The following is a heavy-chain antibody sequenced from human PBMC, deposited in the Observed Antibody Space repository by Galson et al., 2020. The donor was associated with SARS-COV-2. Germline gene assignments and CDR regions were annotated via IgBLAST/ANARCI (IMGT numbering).Heavy chain of an antibody. V-gene: IGHV4-39*01. J-gene: IGHJ5*02. Sequence: ASETLSLTCTFSGGSIRTSGYYWGWIRQPPGKGLEWIGSMYSSGGTYYNPSQTSRVTISGDTSTNQFSLKMTSVTAADTAMYYCARHGGIGNWFDPWGQGTLVTVSS. CDR2: MYSSGGT. CDR1: GGSIRTSGYY. CDR3: ARHGGIGNWFDP. D-gene: IGHD3-16*01.